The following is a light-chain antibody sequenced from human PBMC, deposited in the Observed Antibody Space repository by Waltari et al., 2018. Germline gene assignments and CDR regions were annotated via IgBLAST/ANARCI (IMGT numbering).Light chain of an antibody. CDR1: QSVSSN. J-gene: IGKJ4*01. CDR3: QQYSNWPLT. Sequence: EIVLTQSPATLSLSPGERATLSCRASQSVSSNLAWYQEKPGQAPRLLIYGASSRATGILDRFSGSGSGTDFTLTITSLEPEDFAVYYCQQYSNWPLTFGGGTKVEIK. CDR2: GAS. V-gene: IGKV3-11*01.